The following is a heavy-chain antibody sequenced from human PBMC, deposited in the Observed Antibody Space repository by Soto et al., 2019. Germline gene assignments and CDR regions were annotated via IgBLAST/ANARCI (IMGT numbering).Heavy chain of an antibody. CDR3: ARDNRAGYCSSTSCLTDAFDI. Sequence: SVKVSCKASGGTFSSYTISWVRQAPGQGLEWMGRIIPILGIANYAQKFQGRVTITADKSTSTAYMELGSLRSEDTAVYYCARDNRAGYCSSTSCLTDAFDIWGQGTMVTVSS. CDR1: GGTFSSYT. CDR2: IIPILGIA. J-gene: IGHJ3*02. V-gene: IGHV1-69*04. D-gene: IGHD2-2*01.